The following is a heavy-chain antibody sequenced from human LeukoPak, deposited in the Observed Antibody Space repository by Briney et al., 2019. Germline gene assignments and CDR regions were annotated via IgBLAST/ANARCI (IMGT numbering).Heavy chain of an antibody. CDR2: INHSGST. Sequence: SETLSLTCAVYGGSFSGYYWSWIRQPPGKGLEWIGEINHSGSTNYNPSLKSRVTISADTSKNQFSLKLSSVTAADTAVYYCARGYLWYYYDSSGYYGYWGQGTLVTVSS. D-gene: IGHD3-22*01. V-gene: IGHV4-34*01. CDR3: ARGYLWYYYDSSGYYGY. J-gene: IGHJ4*02. CDR1: GGSFSGYY.